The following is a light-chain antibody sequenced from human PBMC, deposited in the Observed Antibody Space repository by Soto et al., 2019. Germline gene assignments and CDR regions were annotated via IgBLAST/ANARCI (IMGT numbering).Light chain of an antibody. J-gene: IGKJ2*01. Sequence: EVVLTQSPGTLSLSPGERATLSCRASQSVSNNYFAWYQQQPRQAPRLLIFGSSDRATGIPNRVSGSGCGTDFDLTISSLEPEDFEVSDYQHYRSPSPYTFGQGTKLEIK. CDR3: QHYRSPSPYT. CDR1: QSVSNNY. CDR2: GSS. V-gene: IGKV3-20*01.